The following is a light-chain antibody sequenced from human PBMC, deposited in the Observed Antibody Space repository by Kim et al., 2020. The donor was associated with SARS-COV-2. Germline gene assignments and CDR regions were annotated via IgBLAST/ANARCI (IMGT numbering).Light chain of an antibody. Sequence: QSVLTQPASVSGSPGQSITISCTGTNSDIGNYNYVSWYQQHPGKDPKLIIHGVSQRPSGVSDRFSGSKSGNTASLTISGLQAEDEADYYCSSFTSSITYVFGSGTKVTV. CDR1: NSDIGNYNY. CDR2: GVS. J-gene: IGLJ1*01. V-gene: IGLV2-14*03. CDR3: SSFTSSITYV.